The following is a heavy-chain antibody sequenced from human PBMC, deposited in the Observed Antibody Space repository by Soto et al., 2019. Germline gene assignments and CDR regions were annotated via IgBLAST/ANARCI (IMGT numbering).Heavy chain of an antibody. D-gene: IGHD6-19*01. J-gene: IGHJ6*02. CDR3: AKAKRQWLVREGRGYGMDV. CDR2: ISGSGGST. CDR1: GFTFSSYA. V-gene: IGHV3-23*01. Sequence: GGSLRLSCAASGFTFSSYAMSWVRQAPGKGLEWVSAISGSGGSTYYADSVKGRFTISRDNSKNTLYPQMNSLRAEDTAVYYCAKAKRQWLVREGRGYGMDVWGQGTTVTVSS.